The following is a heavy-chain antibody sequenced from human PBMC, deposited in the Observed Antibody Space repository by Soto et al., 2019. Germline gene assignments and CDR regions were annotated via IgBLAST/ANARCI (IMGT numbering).Heavy chain of an antibody. V-gene: IGHV3-23*01. CDR3: AKDRQYTLTYYNWFDP. CDR2: ISGSGGST. J-gene: IGHJ5*02. Sequence: GGSLRLSCAASGFTFSSYAMSWVRQAPGKGLEWVSAISGSGGSTYYADSVKGRFTISRDNSKNTLYLQMNSLRAEDTAVYYCAKDRQYTLTYYNWFDPWGQGTLVTVSS. D-gene: IGHD3-9*01. CDR1: GFTFSSYA.